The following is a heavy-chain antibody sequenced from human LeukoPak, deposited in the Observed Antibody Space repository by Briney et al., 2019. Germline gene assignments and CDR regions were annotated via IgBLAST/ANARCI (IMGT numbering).Heavy chain of an antibody. CDR3: ARLWHGQLKVDV. J-gene: IGHJ6*02. D-gene: IGHD3-16*01. Sequence: SGGSLSLSCEASGFTVSYYAMRWVRPAPGKGLEWVSTIIGSGATTYYADSVKGRFTMSRDISKNTLALQMNSLRAEDTALYYCARLWHGQLKVDVWGQGTTVTVSS. CDR2: IIGSGATT. CDR1: GFTVSYYA. V-gene: IGHV3-23*01.